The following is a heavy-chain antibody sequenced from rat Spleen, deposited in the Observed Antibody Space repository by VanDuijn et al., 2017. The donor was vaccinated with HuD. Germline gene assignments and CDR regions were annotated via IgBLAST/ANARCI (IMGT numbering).Heavy chain of an antibody. CDR3: TREGGLPGYKWHY. CDR2: ISYDGSGS. CDR1: GFTSSDYY. D-gene: IGHD1-4*01. J-gene: IGHJ2*01. V-gene: IGHV5-29*01. Sequence: EVQLVGSDGGLVQPGRSLKLSCAASGFTSSDYYMAWVRQAPTKGLEWVATISYDGSGSYYRDSVKGRFTISRDDARSTLYLQMNNLRSEDTAIYYCTREGGLPGYKWHYWGQGVMVTVSS.